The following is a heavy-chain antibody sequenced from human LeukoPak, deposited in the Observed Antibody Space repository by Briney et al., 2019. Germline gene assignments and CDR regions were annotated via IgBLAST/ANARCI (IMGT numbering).Heavy chain of an antibody. Sequence: PGRSLRLSCTASGFTFGDYAMSWVRQAPGKGLEWVSSISSSSSYIYYADSVKGRFTISRDNAKNSLYLQMNSLRAEDTAVYYCAGAGYYYGMDVWGKGTTVTVSS. J-gene: IGHJ6*04. CDR2: ISSSSSYI. CDR3: AGAGYYYGMDV. V-gene: IGHV3-21*01. D-gene: IGHD3-10*01. CDR1: GFTFGDYA.